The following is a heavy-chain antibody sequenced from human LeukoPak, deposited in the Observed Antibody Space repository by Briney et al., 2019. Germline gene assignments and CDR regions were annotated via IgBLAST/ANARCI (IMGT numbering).Heavy chain of an antibody. V-gene: IGHV4-34*01. CDR3: ARPGY. CDR1: GGSFSGYY. Sequence: SETLSLTCAVYGGSFSGYYWTWIRQPPGQGLEWIGEINRGGTTNYNPSLKSRVTISVDTSKNQFSLNLNSVTAADTAVYYCARPGYWGQGTLVTVSS. CDR2: INRGGTT. J-gene: IGHJ4*02.